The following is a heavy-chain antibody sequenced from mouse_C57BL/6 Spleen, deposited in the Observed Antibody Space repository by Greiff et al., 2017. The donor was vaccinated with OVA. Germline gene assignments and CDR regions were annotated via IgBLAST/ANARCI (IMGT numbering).Heavy chain of an antibody. J-gene: IGHJ2*01. CDR2: IDPSDSET. V-gene: IGHV1-52*01. D-gene: IGHD1-1*01. CDR3: ARDYGSRLGY. CDR1: GYTFTSYW. Sequence: VQLKQPGAELVRPGSSVKLSCNASGYTFTSYWMHWVKQRPIQGLEWIGNIDPSDSETHYNQKFKDKATLTVDKSSSTAYMQLSSLTSEDSAVYYCARDYGSRLGYWGQGTTLTVSS.